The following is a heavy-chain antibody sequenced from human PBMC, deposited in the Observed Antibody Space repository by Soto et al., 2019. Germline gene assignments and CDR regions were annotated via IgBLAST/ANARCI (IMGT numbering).Heavy chain of an antibody. V-gene: IGHV6-1*01. CDR3: ARSGPGGYIDY. D-gene: IGHD3-22*01. J-gene: IGHJ4*02. CDR1: GDSVSSNSAA. CDR2: TYYRSKWYN. Sequence: PSQTLALPCGISGDSVSSNSAACNFIRQSPSRGLEWLGRTYYRSKWYNHYAVSVKSRITVNPDTSKNQFSLQLNSVTPEDTAVYYCARSGPGGYIDYWGQGTLVTVSS.